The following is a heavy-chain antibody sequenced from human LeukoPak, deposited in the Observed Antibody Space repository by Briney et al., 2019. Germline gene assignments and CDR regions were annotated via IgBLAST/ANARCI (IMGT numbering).Heavy chain of an antibody. Sequence: PGGSLRLSGAASGFTCSSYAMHWVRQAPGKGLEYVSAISSNGGSTYYANSVKGRFTISRDNSKNTLYLQMGSLRAEDMAVYYCARAKIVNWFDPWGQGTLVTVSS. J-gene: IGHJ5*02. D-gene: IGHD3-16*02. CDR1: GFTCSSYA. CDR2: ISSNGGST. V-gene: IGHV3-64*01. CDR3: ARAKIVNWFDP.